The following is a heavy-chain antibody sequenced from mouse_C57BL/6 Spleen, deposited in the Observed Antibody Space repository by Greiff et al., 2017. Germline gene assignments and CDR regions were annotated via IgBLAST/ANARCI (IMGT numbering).Heavy chain of an antibody. CDR1: GFTFSSYG. V-gene: IGHV5-6*01. J-gene: IGHJ4*01. CDR3: ARDYYGDYYAMDY. D-gene: IGHD1-2*01. Sequence: EVQLVESGGDLVKPGGSLKLSCAASGFTFSSYGMSWVRQTPDKRLEWVATISSGGSYTYYPDSVKGRFNISRANAKNTLYLQMSSLKSEDTAMYYCARDYYGDYYAMDYWGQGTSVTVSS. CDR2: ISSGGSYT.